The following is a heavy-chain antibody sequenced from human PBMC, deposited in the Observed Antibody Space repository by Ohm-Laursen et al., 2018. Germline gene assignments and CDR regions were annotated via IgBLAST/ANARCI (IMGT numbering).Heavy chain of an antibody. CDR1: GFTFRSYW. Sequence: SLRLSCTASGFTFRSYWMNWVRQAPGKGLEWVANIKQDGSEKYYVDSVKGRFTISRDNAKNSLYLQMNSLRAEDTAVYYCAGGMGWLHSDWGQGTLVTVSS. J-gene: IGHJ4*02. CDR2: IKQDGSEK. D-gene: IGHD5-24*01. CDR3: AGGMGWLHSD. V-gene: IGHV3-7*04.